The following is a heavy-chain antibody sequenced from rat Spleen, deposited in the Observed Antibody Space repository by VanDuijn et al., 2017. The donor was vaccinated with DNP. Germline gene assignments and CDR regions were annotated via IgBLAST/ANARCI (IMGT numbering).Heavy chain of an antibody. CDR1: GFTFSNYG. D-gene: IGHD1-6*01. CDR2: ISPSGGST. J-gene: IGHJ3*01. Sequence: EVQLVESGGGLVQPGRSLKLSCAASGFTFSNYGMHWIRQAPTKGLEWVASISPSGGSTYYRDSVKGRFTISRDNAKSTLYLQMDSLRSEDTATYYCAKDPSLDYYSTGGFAYWGQGTLVTVSS. V-gene: IGHV5-19*01. CDR3: AKDPSLDYYSTGGFAY.